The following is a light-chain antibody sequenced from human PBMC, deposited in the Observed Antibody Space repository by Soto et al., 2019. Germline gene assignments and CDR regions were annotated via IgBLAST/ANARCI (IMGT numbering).Light chain of an antibody. CDR3: QQYNDYQYT. J-gene: IGKJ2*01. CDR1: QSITTW. CDR2: KAT. V-gene: IGKV1-5*03. Sequence: DIEMTQSPSTLSESVGDRGTITCRASQSITTWLAWYQQKPGKAPKLLIYKATNVQTGVPSRFSGSGSGTEFSLTISSLQPEDCAIYYCQQYNDYQYTFGQGTKLEIK.